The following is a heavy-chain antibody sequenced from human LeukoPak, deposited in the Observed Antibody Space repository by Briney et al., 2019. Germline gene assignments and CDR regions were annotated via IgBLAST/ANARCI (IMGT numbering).Heavy chain of an antibody. Sequence: GGSLRLSCAASGFAFSSYEMNWVRQAPGKGLEWVAVISYDGSNKYYADSVKGRFTISRDNSKNTLYLQMNSLRAEDTAVYYCAKSFGPVIAAAGTGADWGQGTLVTVSS. D-gene: IGHD6-13*01. J-gene: IGHJ4*02. CDR3: AKSFGPVIAAAGTGAD. CDR1: GFAFSSYE. V-gene: IGHV3-30*18. CDR2: ISYDGSNK.